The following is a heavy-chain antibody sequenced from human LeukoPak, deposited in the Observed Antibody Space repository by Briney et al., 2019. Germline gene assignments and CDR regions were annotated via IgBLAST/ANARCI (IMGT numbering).Heavy chain of an antibody. D-gene: IGHD5-12*01. CDR1: GFTFSSYW. CDR3: ARDGRGGSDFDY. V-gene: IGHV3-21*01. Sequence: GGSLRLSCAASGFTFSSYWMHWVRQAPGKGLEWVSSISSSSSYIYYADSVKGRFTISRDNAKNSLYLQMNSLRAEDTAVYYCARDGRGGSDFDYWGQGTLVTVSS. CDR2: ISSSSSYI. J-gene: IGHJ4*02.